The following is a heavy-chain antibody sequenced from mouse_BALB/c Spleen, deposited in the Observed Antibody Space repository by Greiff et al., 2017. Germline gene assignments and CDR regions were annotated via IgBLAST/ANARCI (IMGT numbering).Heavy chain of an antibody. J-gene: IGHJ3*01. CDR2: INPGSGGT. Sequence: VQLQQSGSELVRPGTSVKVSCKASGYAFTNYLIEWVKQRPGQGLEWIGVINPGSGGTNYNEKFKGKATLTADKSSSTAYMQLSSLTSDDAAVYFSASQEEILHPLAYWGEGTLVTVSA. CDR3: ASQEEILHPLAY. D-gene: IGHD2-1*01. V-gene: IGHV1-54*01. CDR1: GYAFTNYL.